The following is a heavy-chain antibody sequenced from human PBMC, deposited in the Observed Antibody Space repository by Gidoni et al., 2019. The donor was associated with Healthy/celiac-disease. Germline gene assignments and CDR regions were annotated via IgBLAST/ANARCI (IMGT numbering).Heavy chain of an antibody. J-gene: IGHJ6*02. CDR2: ISSSSSYI. CDR1: GFTFSTYS. Sequence: EVQLVESGGGLVKPGGSLGLSCAASGFTFSTYSRNWVRQAPGKGLEWVSSISSSSSYIYYADSVKGRFTISRDNAKNSLYLQMNSLRAEDTAVYYCARDQLGGRQTYYDYGMDVWGQGTTVTVSS. CDR3: ARDQLGGRQTYYDYGMDV. D-gene: IGHD3-16*01. V-gene: IGHV3-21*01.